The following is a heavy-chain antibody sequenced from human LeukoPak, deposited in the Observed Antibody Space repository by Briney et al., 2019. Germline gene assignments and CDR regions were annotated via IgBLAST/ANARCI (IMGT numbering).Heavy chain of an antibody. Sequence: GGSLRLSCAASGFTFSSYSMNWVRQAPGKGLEWVTVTSYDGSKKYYADSVKGRFTISRDNSKNTLYLQMNSLRAEDTAVYYCATGRTVTTYSSMDYWGQGTLVTVSS. CDR1: GFTFSSYS. V-gene: IGHV3-30*03. CDR3: ATGRTVTTYSSMDY. CDR2: TSYDGSKK. D-gene: IGHD4-17*01. J-gene: IGHJ4*02.